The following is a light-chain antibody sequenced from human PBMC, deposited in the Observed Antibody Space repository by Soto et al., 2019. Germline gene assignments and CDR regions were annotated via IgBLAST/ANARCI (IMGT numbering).Light chain of an antibody. CDR1: QSVVSNF. Sequence: EIVLTQSPGPLSLSPGERATLSCRASQSVVSNFLSWFQQKPGQAPRLLIYGASNRATGIPDRFSGSGSGTDFTLTISGLEPEDSAVYYCHQFDGSQGYTFGQGTKLEIK. V-gene: IGKV3-20*01. CDR3: HQFDGSQGYT. J-gene: IGKJ2*01. CDR2: GAS.